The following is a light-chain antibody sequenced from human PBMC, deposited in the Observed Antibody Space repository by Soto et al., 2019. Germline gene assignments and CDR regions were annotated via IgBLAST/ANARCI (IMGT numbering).Light chain of an antibody. V-gene: IGLV1-47*01. CDR3: AAWDDSLSGVV. J-gene: IGLJ2*01. CDR1: SSNIGSNY. CDR2: RNN. Sequence: QSVLTQPPSASGTPGQRVTISCSGSSSNIGSNYVFWYQHLPGTAPKLLIYRNNQRPSGDPDRFSGSKSGTSASLAISGLRSEDETDYYCAAWDDSLSGVVFGGGTKLTVL.